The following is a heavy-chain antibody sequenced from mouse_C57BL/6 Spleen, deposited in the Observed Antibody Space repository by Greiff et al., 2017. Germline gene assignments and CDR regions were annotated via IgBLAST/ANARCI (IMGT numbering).Heavy chain of an antibody. CDR3: ARQGNWDYFDY. Sequence: EVKVVESGGDLVKPGGSLKLSCAASGFTFSSYGMSWVRQTPDKRLEWVATISSGGSYTYYPDSVKGRFTISRDNAKNTLYLQMSSLKSEDTAMYYCARQGNWDYFDYWCQGTTLTVSS. J-gene: IGHJ2*01. CDR2: ISSGGSYT. CDR1: GFTFSSYG. V-gene: IGHV5-6*01. D-gene: IGHD4-1*01.